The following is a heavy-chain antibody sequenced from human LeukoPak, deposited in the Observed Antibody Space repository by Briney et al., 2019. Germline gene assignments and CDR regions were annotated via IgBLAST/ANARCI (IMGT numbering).Heavy chain of an antibody. V-gene: IGHV1-24*01. CDR2: FDPDNGGT. CDR3: ARDPRVAGISHRLDY. Sequence: GASVKVSCKVSGYTLTELAIHWVRQAPGKGLEWMGGFDPDNGGTVYAQNFQGRVTMTEDTSITTAYMEFNRLRSDDTAVFYCARDPRVAGISHRLDYWGQGTLVAVSS. D-gene: IGHD6-19*01. CDR1: GYTLTELA. J-gene: IGHJ4*02.